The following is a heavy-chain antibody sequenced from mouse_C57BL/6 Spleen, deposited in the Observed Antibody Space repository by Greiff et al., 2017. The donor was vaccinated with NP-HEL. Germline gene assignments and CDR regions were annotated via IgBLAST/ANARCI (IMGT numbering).Heavy chain of an antibody. Sequence: QVQLQQPGTELVKPGASVKLSCKASGYTFTSYWMHWVKQRPGQGLEWIGNINPSNGGTTYNEKFKSKATLTVDKSSSTAYMQLSSLTSEDAAVYYWARQYYGSPWYFDVGGTGTTVTVSS. V-gene: IGHV1-53*01. D-gene: IGHD1-1*01. CDR2: INPSNGGT. CDR1: GYTFTSYW. CDR3: ARQYYGSPWYFDV. J-gene: IGHJ1*03.